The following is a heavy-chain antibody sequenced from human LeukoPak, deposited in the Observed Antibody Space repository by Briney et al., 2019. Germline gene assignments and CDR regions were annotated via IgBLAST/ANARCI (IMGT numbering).Heavy chain of an antibody. V-gene: IGHV3-23*01. D-gene: IGHD3-22*01. CDR2: ISGSGGIT. CDR3: AKDYYDSSGYSNYFDY. CDR1: GFTFSNYA. J-gene: IGHJ4*02. Sequence: PGGSLRLSCAASGFTFSNYAMNWVRQAPEKGLEWVSVISGSGGITYYTDSVKGRFTISRDNSKNTLYLQMNSLRAEDTAVYYCAKDYYDSSGYSNYFDYWGQGTLVTVSS.